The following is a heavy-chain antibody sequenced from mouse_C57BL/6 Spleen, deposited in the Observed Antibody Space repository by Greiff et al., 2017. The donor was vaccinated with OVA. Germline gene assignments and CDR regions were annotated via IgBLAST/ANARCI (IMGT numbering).Heavy chain of an antibody. CDR3: ASYEYDGYYAMDY. D-gene: IGHD2-4*01. CDR2: IHPNSGST. Sequence: QVQLQQPGAELVKPGASVKLSCKASGYTFTSYWMHWVKQRPGQGLEWIGMIHPNSGSTNYNEKFKSKATLTVDKSSSTAYMQLSSLTSDDSAVYDCASYEYDGYYAMDYWGQGTSVTVSS. J-gene: IGHJ4*01. CDR1: GYTFTSYW. V-gene: IGHV1-64*01.